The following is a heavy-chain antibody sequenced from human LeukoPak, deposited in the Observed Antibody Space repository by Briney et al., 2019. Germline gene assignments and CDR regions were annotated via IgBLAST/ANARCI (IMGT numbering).Heavy chain of an antibody. CDR3: ARSHLEAFDI. CDR2: IYYSGST. J-gene: IGHJ3*02. V-gene: IGHV4-59*01. D-gene: IGHD1-1*01. Sequence: SETLSLTCTVSGGSISSYYWSWLRQPPGKGLEWIGYIYYSGSTNYNPSLKSRVTISADTSKNQFSLKLSSVTAADTAVYYCARSHLEAFDIWGQGTMVTVSS. CDR1: GGSISSYY.